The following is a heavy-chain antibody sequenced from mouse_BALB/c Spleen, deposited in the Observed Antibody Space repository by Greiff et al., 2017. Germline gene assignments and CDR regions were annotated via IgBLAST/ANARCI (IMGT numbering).Heavy chain of an antibody. CDR3: ARRGRQLGLPFAY. D-gene: IGHD3-1*01. J-gene: IGHJ3*01. CDR2: ISYSGST. Sequence: EVQLQQSGPSLVKPSQTLSLTCSVTGDSITSGYWNWIRKFPGNKLEYMGYISYSGSTYYNPSLKSRISITRDTSKNQYYLQLNSVTTEDTATYYCARRGRQLGLPFAYWGQGTLVTVSA. CDR1: GDSITSGY. V-gene: IGHV3-8*02.